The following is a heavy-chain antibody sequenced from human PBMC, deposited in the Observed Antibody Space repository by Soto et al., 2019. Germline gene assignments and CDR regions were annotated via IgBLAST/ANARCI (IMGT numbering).Heavy chain of an antibody. D-gene: IGHD3-10*01. Sequence: ESGPTLVNPTQTLTLTCTFSGFSLSTSGMCVSWIRQPPGKALEWLARIDWDDDKYYSTSLKTRLTISKDTSKNQVVLTMTNMDPVDTATYYCARIRFQTYYFDYWGQGTLVTVSS. CDR3: ARIRFQTYYFDY. CDR2: IDWDDDK. V-gene: IGHV2-70*11. J-gene: IGHJ4*02. CDR1: GFSLSTSGMC.